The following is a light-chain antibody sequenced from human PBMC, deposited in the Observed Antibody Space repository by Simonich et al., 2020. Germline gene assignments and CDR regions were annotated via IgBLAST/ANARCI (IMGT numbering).Light chain of an antibody. Sequence: DIVMTQSPDSLSVSPGERATLSCRASQSVSSNLAWYQQKPGQAPRRLIYGASTRATGIPARFSGSGSGTDFTLTISSLQSEDFAVYYCQQYNNWSYTFGQGTKLEIK. J-gene: IGKJ2*01. CDR1: QSVSSN. CDR3: QQYNNWSYT. CDR2: GAS. V-gene: IGKV3-15*01.